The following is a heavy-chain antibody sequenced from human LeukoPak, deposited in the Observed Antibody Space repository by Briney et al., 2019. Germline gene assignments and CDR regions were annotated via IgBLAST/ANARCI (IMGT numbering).Heavy chain of an antibody. V-gene: IGHV3-7*01. J-gene: IGHJ4*02. CDR1: GFRFSYYG. Sequence: PGGSLRLSCAASGFRFSYYGIHWVRQAPGKGLEWVANMKKDGSEKYYVDSVKGRFTISRDNAKNSLYLQMNSLRAEDTAVYYCARDLYRIVVVPHYFDYWGQGTLVTVSS. D-gene: IGHD3-22*01. CDR2: MKKDGSEK. CDR3: ARDLYRIVVVPHYFDY.